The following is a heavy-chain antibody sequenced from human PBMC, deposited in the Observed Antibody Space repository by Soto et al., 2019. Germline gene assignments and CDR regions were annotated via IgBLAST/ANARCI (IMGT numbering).Heavy chain of an antibody. CDR3: ARVGVTYPTPYYYYYGMDV. D-gene: IGHD4-4*01. V-gene: IGHV3-30-3*01. J-gene: IGHJ6*02. CDR1: GFTFSSYA. Sequence: QVQLVESGGGVVQHGRSLRLSCAASGFTFSSYAMHWVRQAPGKGLEWVAVISYDGSNKYYADSVKGRFTISRDNSKNTLYLQMNSLRAEDTAVYYCARVGVTYPTPYYYYYGMDVWGQGTTVTVSS. CDR2: ISYDGSNK.